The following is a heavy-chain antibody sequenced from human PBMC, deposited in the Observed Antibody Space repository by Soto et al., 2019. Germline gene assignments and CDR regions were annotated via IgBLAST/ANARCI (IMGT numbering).Heavy chain of an antibody. D-gene: IGHD6-19*01. CDR1: GFTFSSYA. V-gene: IGHV3-23*01. CDR2: LSDSGGST. CDR3: AISVRNGWYYFDY. J-gene: IGHJ4*02. Sequence: EVQVLESGGGLVQPGGSRRLSCAASGFTFSSYAMSWVRQAPGKGLEWVSALSDSGGSTYYADSVKGRFAISRDNSKNTLYLQMNSLRAEDTAVYYCAISVRNGWYYFDYWGQGTLVTVSS.